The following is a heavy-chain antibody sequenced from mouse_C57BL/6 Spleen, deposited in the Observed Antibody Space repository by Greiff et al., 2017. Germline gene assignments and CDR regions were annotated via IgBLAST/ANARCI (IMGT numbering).Heavy chain of an antibody. CDR1: GYTFTSYW. D-gene: IGHD1-1*01. CDR2: IYPSDSET. CDR3: ARGEYYGSSSYFDY. Sequence: VQLQQSGAELVRPGSSVKLSCKASGYTFTSYWMDWVKQRPGQGLEWIGNIYPSDSETHYNQKFKDKATLTVDKSSSTAYMQLSSLTSEDSAVYYCARGEYYGSSSYFDYWGQGTTLTVSS. V-gene: IGHV1-61*01. J-gene: IGHJ2*01.